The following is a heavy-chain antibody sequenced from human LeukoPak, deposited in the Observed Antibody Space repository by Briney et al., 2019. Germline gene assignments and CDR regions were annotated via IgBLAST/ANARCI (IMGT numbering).Heavy chain of an antibody. CDR3: ARGSSSYRKDFDP. CDR1: GFTFSSYS. D-gene: IGHD6-13*01. CDR2: ISSSSSYI. V-gene: IGHV3-21*01. Sequence: PGGSLRLSCAASGFTFSSYSMNWVRQAPGKGLEWVSSISSSSSYIYYADSVKGRFTISRDNAKNSLYLQMNSLRAEDTAVYYCARGSSSYRKDFDPWGQGTLVTVSS. J-gene: IGHJ5*02.